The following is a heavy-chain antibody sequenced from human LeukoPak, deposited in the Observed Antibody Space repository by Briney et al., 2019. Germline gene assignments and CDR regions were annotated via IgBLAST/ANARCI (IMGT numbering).Heavy chain of an antibody. D-gene: IGHD2-15*01. CDR1: GGSISSNSYY. CDR2: IYYSGST. V-gene: IGHV4-39*07. J-gene: IGHJ4*02. Sequence: TSETLSLTCAVSGGSISSNSYYWGWIRQPPGKGLEWIGSIYYSGSTYYNPSLKSRVTISVDTSKNQFSLKLSSVTAADTAVYYCARDLTVDVGRWYDYWGQGTLVTVSS. CDR3: ARDLTVDVGRWYDY.